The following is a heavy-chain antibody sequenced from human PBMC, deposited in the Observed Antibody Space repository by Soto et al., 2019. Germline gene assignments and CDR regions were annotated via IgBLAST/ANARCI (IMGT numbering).Heavy chain of an antibody. Sequence: EVQLLESGGGLVQPGGSLRLSCPASGSTFSNYVMTWVRQAPGKGLGWVSSISGSGSSSYYAESVKGRFIISRDNSKNTLYLQMNSLRADDTAIYYCAKGSFSQTSGPYYFDFWGQGTLVTVSS. D-gene: IGHD6-19*01. J-gene: IGHJ4*02. CDR1: GSTFSNYV. CDR2: ISGSGSSS. V-gene: IGHV3-23*01. CDR3: AKGSFSQTSGPYYFDF.